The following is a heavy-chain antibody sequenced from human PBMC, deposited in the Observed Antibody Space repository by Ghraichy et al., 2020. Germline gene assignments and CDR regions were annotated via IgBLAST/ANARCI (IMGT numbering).Heavy chain of an antibody. CDR3: ARDLLQKTATGGDGYWFDP. V-gene: IGHV1-2*02. J-gene: IGHJ5*02. D-gene: IGHD5-24*01. CDR2: INPNSGGT. Sequence: ASVKVSCKASGYTFTGYYMHWVRQAPGQGLEWMGWINPNSGGTNYAQKFQGRVTMTRDTSISTAYMELSRLRSDDTAVYYCARDLLQKTATGGDGYWFDPWGQGTLVTVSS. CDR1: GYTFTGYY.